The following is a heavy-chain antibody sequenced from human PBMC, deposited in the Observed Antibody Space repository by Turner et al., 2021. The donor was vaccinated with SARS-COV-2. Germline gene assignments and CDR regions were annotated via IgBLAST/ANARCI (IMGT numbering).Heavy chain of an antibody. D-gene: IGHD3-10*01. CDR2: MNSGISYI. CDR1: GFHSRSYS. V-gene: IGHV3-21*02. J-gene: IGHJ4*02. CDR3: TISRDYYGSWTYYNYDY. Sequence: VQLVESGGGLVKPGGPLRLSCAASGFHSRSYSMNWVRHAPEKGLGWVASMNSGISYIYYADSLNGRVTISRDNTKRSLFLQMNSLRVEDTAVYYCTISRDYYGSWTYYNYDYWGQATLVTVSS.